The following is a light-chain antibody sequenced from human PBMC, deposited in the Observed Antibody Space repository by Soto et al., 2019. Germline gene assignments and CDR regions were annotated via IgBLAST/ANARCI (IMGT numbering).Light chain of an antibody. CDR1: QSISSW. V-gene: IGKV1-5*03. Sequence: DIQMTQSPSTLSASVGDRVTITCRASQSISSWLAWYQQKPGKAPKLLIYKASSLESGVPSRFSGSGSGTEFALTISSLQPDDFATYYCQQYNSFGQGTKVEIK. CDR2: KAS. CDR3: QQYNS. J-gene: IGKJ1*01.